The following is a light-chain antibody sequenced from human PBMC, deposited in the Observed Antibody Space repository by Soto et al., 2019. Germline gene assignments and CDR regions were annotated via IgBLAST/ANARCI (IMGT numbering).Light chain of an antibody. CDR1: SSGVGGYNY. V-gene: IGLV2-11*01. CDR2: DVS. Sequence: QSALTQPRSVSGSPGQSVTISCTGTSSGVGGYNYVSWYQQHPGKAPKLMIYDVSKRPSGVPDRFSGSKSGKTASLTISGLQAEDEADYYCCSYAGSHTWVFGGGTKLTVL. J-gene: IGLJ3*02. CDR3: CSYAGSHTWV.